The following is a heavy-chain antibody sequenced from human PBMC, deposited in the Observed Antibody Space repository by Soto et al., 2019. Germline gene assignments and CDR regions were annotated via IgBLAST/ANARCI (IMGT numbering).Heavy chain of an antibody. CDR2: IKSKGDGGTT. D-gene: IGHD3-10*01. CDR3: QRDGWGIYD. J-gene: IGHJ4*02. Sequence: EVQLVESGGGLVKPGGSLRLSCAASGFTFSNAWMSWVRQAPGKGLEGVGRIKSKGDGGTTDYDAPVRGRFTISRKELKNTLYVHRSSLKAGKTAVYYCQRDGWGIYDWGQGTLVTVSS. V-gene: IGHV3-15*01. CDR1: GFTFSNAW.